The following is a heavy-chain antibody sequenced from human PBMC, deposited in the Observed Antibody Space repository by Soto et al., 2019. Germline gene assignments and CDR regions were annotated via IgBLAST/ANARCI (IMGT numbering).Heavy chain of an antibody. CDR2: IKSKTDGGTT. Sequence: EVQLVESGGGLVTPGGYLSLSCAASGFPFSNAWMNWVRQAPGKGLEWVGRIKSKTDGGTTDYAAPVKGRFTISRDDSKNTLYLQMNSLKTEDTAVYYCTTVWYYFDSSGFPPLDYWGQGTLVTVSS. V-gene: IGHV3-15*07. CDR3: TTVWYYFDSSGFPPLDY. D-gene: IGHD3-22*01. CDR1: GFPFSNAW. J-gene: IGHJ4*02.